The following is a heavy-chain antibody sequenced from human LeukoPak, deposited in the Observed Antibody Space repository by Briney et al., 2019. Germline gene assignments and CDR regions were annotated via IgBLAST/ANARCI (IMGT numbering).Heavy chain of an antibody. CDR3: ARAPAAPVRFDP. D-gene: IGHD6-19*01. J-gene: IGHJ5*02. V-gene: IGHV4-31*03. Sequence: SETLSLTCTVSGGSISSGGYYWSWIRQHPGKGLEWIGYIYYSGSTYYNPSLKSRVTISVDTSKNQFSLKLSSVTAADTAVYYCARAPAAPVRFDPWGQGTLVTVSS. CDR2: IYYSGST. CDR1: GGSISSGGYY.